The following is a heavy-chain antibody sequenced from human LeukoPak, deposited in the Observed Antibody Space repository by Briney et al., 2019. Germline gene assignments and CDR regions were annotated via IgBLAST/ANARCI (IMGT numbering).Heavy chain of an antibody. V-gene: IGHV4-34*01. CDR2: IYHSGST. CDR1: GGSFSGYY. D-gene: IGHD1-26*01. CDR3: ARKYSGSYHY. Sequence: SETLSLTCAVYGGSFSGYYWSWIRQPPGKGLEWIGEIYHSGSTNYNPSLKSRVTISVDKSKNQFSLKLSSVTAADTAVYYCARKYSGSYHYWGQGTLVTVSS. J-gene: IGHJ4*02.